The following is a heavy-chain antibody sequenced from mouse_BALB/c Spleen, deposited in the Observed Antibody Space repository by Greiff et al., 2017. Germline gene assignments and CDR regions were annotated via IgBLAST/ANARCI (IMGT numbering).Heavy chain of an antibody. J-gene: IGHJ3*01. CDR3: SLYYGRGWFAY. Sequence: VQLQQSGTVLARPGASVKMSCKASGYTFTSYWMHWVKQRPGQGLEWIGAIYPGNSDTSYNQKFKGKAKLTAVTSTSTAYMELSSLTNEDSAVYYCSLYYGRGWFAYWGQGTLVTVSA. V-gene: IGHV1-5*01. CDR1: GYTFTSYW. CDR2: IYPGNSDT. D-gene: IGHD1-2*01.